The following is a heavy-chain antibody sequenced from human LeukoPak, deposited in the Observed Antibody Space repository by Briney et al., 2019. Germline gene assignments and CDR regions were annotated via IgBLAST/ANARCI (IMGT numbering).Heavy chain of an antibody. D-gene: IGHD5-18*01. Sequence: ASVKVSCKASGYRCTTYGISWLRQAPGQGLEWMGWISTYNGGTVDAEKFQGRATMPTDTFTSTVYMELRSLRSEDTAVYYCARRGSVDTPMSNWEWWYWGQGTLVTVSS. V-gene: IGHV1-18*01. CDR1: GYRCTTYG. J-gene: IGHJ4*02. CDR2: ISTYNGGT. CDR3: ARRGSVDTPMSNWEWWY.